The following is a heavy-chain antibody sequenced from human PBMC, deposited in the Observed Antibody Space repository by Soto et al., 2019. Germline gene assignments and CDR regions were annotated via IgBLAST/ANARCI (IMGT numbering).Heavy chain of an antibody. CDR3: ARDRGHYDFSTGYAYYYYGMDV. D-gene: IGHD3-3*01. Sequence: QVHLQESGPGLVKPSQTLTLTCTVSGGSINTGGYYWRWIRQHPGKGLEWIGYVHYSGSTYYNPSLKRRVTLSVDTSKNQFSLELTSVTAADTAVYYCARDRGHYDFSTGYAYYYYGMDVWGQGTTVTVSS. CDR2: VHYSGST. V-gene: IGHV4-31*03. CDR1: GGSINTGGYY. J-gene: IGHJ6*02.